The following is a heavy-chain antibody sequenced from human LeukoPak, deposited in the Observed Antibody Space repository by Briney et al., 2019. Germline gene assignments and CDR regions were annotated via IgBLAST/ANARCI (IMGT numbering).Heavy chain of an antibody. D-gene: IGHD3/OR15-3a*01. CDR2: IRDSGEA. V-gene: IGHV3-66*03. J-gene: IGHJ5*02. CDR1: GFRASDYY. Sequence: QAGGSLRPSCAVSGFRASDYYMSWVRQAPGKGREWVGLIRDSGEAFYADFARGRFAISRDESENTLYLQMNSLRVEDTAVYFCARDRAANQDWVEFDPWGQGTPVIVSS. CDR3: ARDRAANQDWVEFDP.